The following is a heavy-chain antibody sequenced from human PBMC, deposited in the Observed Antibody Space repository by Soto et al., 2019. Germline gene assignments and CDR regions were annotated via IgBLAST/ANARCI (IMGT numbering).Heavy chain of an antibody. CDR2: IWYDGSNK. D-gene: IGHD5-12*01. CDR3: ARDWRDGYAFDI. CDR1: GFTFSSYG. Sequence: QVQLVESGGGVVQPGRSLRLSCAASGFTFSSYGMHWVRQAPGKGLEWVAVIWYDGSNKYYADSVKGRFTISRDNSKNTLYLQMTSLRAEDTAVYYCARDWRDGYAFDIWGQGTMVTVSS. V-gene: IGHV3-33*01. J-gene: IGHJ3*02.